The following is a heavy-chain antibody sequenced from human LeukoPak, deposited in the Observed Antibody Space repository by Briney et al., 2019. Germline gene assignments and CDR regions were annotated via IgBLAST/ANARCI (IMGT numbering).Heavy chain of an antibody. CDR3: ARYNWNDVVSALDY. V-gene: IGHV1-2*02. CDR2: INPNSGET. D-gene: IGHD1-1*01. CDR1: GYTLSGYY. J-gene: IGHJ4*02. Sequence: ASVRVSCKASGYTLSGYYIHWVRQAPGQGLEWLGWINPNSGETNCAQKFQGGVTLTRDTSISTFYMEVSRLRSDDTAVYFCARYNWNDVVSALDYWGQGTLVTVSS.